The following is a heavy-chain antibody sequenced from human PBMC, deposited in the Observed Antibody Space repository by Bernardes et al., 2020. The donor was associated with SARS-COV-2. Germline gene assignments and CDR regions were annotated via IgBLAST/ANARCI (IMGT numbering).Heavy chain of an antibody. CDR2: ISYDGSNK. J-gene: IGHJ4*02. Sequence: GGSLRLSCAASGFTFSSYGMHWVRQAPGKGLEWVAVISYDGSNKYYADSVKGRFTISRDNSKNTLYLQMNSLRAEDTAVYYCAKVSFSYGDYDFDYWGQGTLVTVSS. CDR1: GFTFSSYG. D-gene: IGHD4-17*01. V-gene: IGHV3-30*18. CDR3: AKVSFSYGDYDFDY.